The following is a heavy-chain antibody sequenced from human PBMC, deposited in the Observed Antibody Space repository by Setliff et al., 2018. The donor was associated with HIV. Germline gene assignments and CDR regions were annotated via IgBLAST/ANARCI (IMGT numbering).Heavy chain of an antibody. Sequence: GGSLRLSCAASGFTVSTNYMSWVRQAPGKGLEWVSIIYTGGSTYYADSVKGRFTISRDNSKNTLYLQMNSLRAEDTAVYYCARTEEWWLPFDYWGQGTLVTVSS. CDR3: ARTEEWWLPFDY. J-gene: IGHJ4*02. CDR2: IYTGGST. CDR1: GFTVSTNY. V-gene: IGHV3-66*02. D-gene: IGHD2-15*01.